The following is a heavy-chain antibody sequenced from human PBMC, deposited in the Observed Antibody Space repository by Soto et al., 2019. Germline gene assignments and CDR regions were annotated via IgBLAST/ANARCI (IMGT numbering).Heavy chain of an antibody. Sequence: SETLSLTCTVSGGSISSYYWSWIRQPPGKGLEWIGYIFYSGNTNYNPSLKSRVTISVDTSKNQVSLKLSSVIAADTAVYFCVRVHPGQDRLVDYCGQGTPVTVSA. J-gene: IGHJ4*02. CDR1: GGSISSYY. V-gene: IGHV4-59*01. D-gene: IGHD2-8*02. CDR3: VRVHPGQDRLVDY. CDR2: IFYSGNT.